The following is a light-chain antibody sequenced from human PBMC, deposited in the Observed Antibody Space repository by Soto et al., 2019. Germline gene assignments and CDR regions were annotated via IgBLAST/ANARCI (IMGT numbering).Light chain of an antibody. J-gene: IGKJ1*01. Sequence: EIVMTQSPATLSVSPGERATLSCRASQSVSSNLAWYQQKPGQAPRLLIYGASTRDTGIPARFSGSGSGTEFTLTISSLQSEDFAVYYCQQYNNWIRTFGQGTKVEIK. CDR1: QSVSSN. CDR2: GAS. CDR3: QQYNNWIRT. V-gene: IGKV3-15*01.